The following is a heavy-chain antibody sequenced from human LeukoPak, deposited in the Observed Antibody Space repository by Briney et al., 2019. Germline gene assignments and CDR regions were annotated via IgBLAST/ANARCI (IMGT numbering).Heavy chain of an antibody. J-gene: IGHJ4*02. CDR2: INHSGTT. V-gene: IGHV4-34*01. CDR3: ARGRYYYGSGSYFVLDY. CDR1: GEFFRAYY. D-gene: IGHD3-10*01. Sequence: SETLSLTCGVHGEFFRAYYWSWIRQAPGKGLEWIGDINHSGTTKYNPSLASRVTISVDTSKNQFSLKLSSVTAADTAVYYCARGRYYYGSGSYFVLDYWGQGTLVTVSS.